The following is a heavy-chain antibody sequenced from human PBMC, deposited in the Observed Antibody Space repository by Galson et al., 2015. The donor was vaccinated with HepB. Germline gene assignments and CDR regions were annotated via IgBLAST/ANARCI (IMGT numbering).Heavy chain of an antibody. CDR2: FDPENSET. J-gene: IGHJ4*02. CDR1: GYTLTEFS. D-gene: IGHD3-3*01. Sequence: VKVSCKVSGYTLTEFSMHWVRQAPGGRLEWLGGFDPENSETIYAQKLRGRVTMTEDASTDTAYMQLSMLRSEDTAIYYCATSNYDFNSGLFDYWGQGTLVTGSS. CDR3: ATSNYDFNSGLFDY. V-gene: IGHV1-24*01.